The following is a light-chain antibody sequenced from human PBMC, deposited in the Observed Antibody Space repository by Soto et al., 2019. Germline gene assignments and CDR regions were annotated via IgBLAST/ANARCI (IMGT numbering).Light chain of an antibody. J-gene: IGLJ2*01. CDR1: SSDVGYYNY. V-gene: IGLV2-14*01. Sequence: QSVLTQPASVSGSPGQSITISCTGTSSDVGYYNYVSWYQQHPGKAPKLMIYEVSNRPSGVSNRFSGSKSGNTASLTISGLQAEDEAEYYCSSYTSSTTPAVFGGGTKVTVL. CDR2: EVS. CDR3: SSYTSSTTPAV.